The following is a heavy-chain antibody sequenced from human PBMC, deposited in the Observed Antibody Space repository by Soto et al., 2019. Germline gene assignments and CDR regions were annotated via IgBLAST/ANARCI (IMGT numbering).Heavy chain of an antibody. CDR1: GYRFSSFW. CDR2: AQPGHSDT. CDR3: ARHGYSSSWYPDH. V-gene: IGHV5-51*01. Sequence: GESLKISCQASGYRFSSFWIGWVRQMPGKGLEWMGIAQPGHSDTRYSPSFQGHVTISADESTNTAYLQWSGLRASDTAIYFCARHGYSSSWYPDHWGQGTQVTVSS. D-gene: IGHD6-13*01. J-gene: IGHJ4*02.